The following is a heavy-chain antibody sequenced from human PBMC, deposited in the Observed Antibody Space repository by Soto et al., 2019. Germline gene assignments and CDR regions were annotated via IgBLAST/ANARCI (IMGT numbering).Heavy chain of an antibody. Sequence: EVQLVESGGGLVQPGGSLRLSCAASGFTFNNYWMHWVRQAPGKGLMWVSRINSDGGDTNYADSVKGRFTISRDNAKNTLYLQMNSLRADDTAVYYCTRASSEWYLDYWGQGTLVTVSS. V-gene: IGHV3-74*01. CDR3: TRASSEWYLDY. CDR1: GFTFNNYW. CDR2: INSDGGDT. J-gene: IGHJ4*02. D-gene: IGHD6-19*01.